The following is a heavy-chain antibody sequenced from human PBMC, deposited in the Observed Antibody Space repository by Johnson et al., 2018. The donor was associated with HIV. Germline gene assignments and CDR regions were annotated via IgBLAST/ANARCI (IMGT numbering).Heavy chain of an antibody. J-gene: IGHJ3*02. D-gene: IGHD5-12*01. CDR3: TTGLPGATYDAFDI. CDR1: GFTFSSSW. CDR2: IQQDGSQK. Sequence: VQLVESGGGLVQPGGSLRLSCAASGFTFSSSWMNWVRQAPGKGLEWVANIQQDGSQKSYVDSVKGRFTISRDNAKTSLYLQMDSLRAEDTAVYYCTTGLPGATYDAFDIWGQGTMVTVSS. V-gene: IGHV3-7*05.